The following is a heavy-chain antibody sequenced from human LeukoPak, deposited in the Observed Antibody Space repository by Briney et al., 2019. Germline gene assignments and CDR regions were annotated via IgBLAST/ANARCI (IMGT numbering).Heavy chain of an antibody. CDR2: ISWNSGSI. Sequence: GGSLRLSCAASGFNFYDYAMHWVRQAPGKGLEWVSGISWNSGSIGYVDSVKGRFTISRDNANNSLYLQMNSLRAEDTALYYCQSSGYYYGAFDIWGQGTLVTVSS. V-gene: IGHV3-9*01. J-gene: IGHJ4*02. CDR3: QSSGYYYGAFDI. CDR1: GFNFYDYA. D-gene: IGHD3-22*01.